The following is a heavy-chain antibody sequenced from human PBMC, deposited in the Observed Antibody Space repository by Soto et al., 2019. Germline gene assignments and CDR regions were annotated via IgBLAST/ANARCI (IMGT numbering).Heavy chain of an antibody. V-gene: IGHV3-33*01. J-gene: IGHJ6*02. Sequence: QVQLVESGGGVVQPGRSLRLSCAASGFIFSSYGMHWVRQARGEGLEWVANIWYDGSNEYYADSVKGRFSISRDNLKNTLYLQMNSLRVDDTAVYYCARERHGMDVWGQGTTVTVSS. CDR2: IWYDGSNE. CDR1: GFIFSSYG. CDR3: ARERHGMDV.